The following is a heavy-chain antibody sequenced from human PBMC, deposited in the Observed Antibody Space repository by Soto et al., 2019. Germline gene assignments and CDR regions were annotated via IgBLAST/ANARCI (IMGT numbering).Heavy chain of an antibody. CDR2: IYHSGST. CDR1: GGSISSGGYS. J-gene: IGHJ4*02. V-gene: IGHV4-30-2*01. CDR3: AAGGGLPRYY. D-gene: IGHD5-12*01. Sequence: QLQLQESGSGLVKPSQTLSLTCAVSGGSISSGGYSWSWIRQPPGKGLEWIGYIYHSGSTYYNPALKSRGTISVDRSKNQFSLKVSSVTAADTAVYYCAAGGGLPRYYWGQGTLVTVSS.